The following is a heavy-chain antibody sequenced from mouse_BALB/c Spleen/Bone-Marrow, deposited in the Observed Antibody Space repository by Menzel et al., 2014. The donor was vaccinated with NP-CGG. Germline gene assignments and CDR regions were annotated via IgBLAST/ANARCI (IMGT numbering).Heavy chain of an antibody. V-gene: IGHV1-5*01. CDR3: TRWNYYGSSYDY. D-gene: IGHD1-1*01. CDR1: GYTFTSYW. CDR2: IYPGNSDT. J-gene: IGHJ2*01. Sequence: VQLQQSGTVLARPGASVKMSCKASGYTFTSYWMHWVKQRPGQGLEWIGAIYPGNSDTSYNQKFKGKAKLTAVTSTSTAYMELSSLTNEVSAVYYCTRWNYYGSSYDYWGQGTTLTVSS.